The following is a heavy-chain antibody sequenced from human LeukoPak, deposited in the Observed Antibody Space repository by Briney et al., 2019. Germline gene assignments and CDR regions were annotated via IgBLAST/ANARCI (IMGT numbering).Heavy chain of an antibody. V-gene: IGHV3-48*04. CDR2: ISSSGNTI. CDR3: ARGAGDSSGLFDY. J-gene: IGHJ4*02. CDR1: GFTFSSYS. D-gene: IGHD3-22*01. Sequence: GGSLRLSCAASGFTFSSYSMNWVRQAPGKGLEWVSYISSSGNTIYYADSVRGRFTISRDHAKNSLYLQMNSLRAEDTAVYFCARGAGDSSGLFDYWGQGTLVTVSS.